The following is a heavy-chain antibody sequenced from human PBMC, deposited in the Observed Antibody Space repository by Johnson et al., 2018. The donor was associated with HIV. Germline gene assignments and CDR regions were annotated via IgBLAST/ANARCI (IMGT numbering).Heavy chain of an antibody. D-gene: IGHD6-6*01. J-gene: IGHJ3*02. Sequence: QVQLVESGGGLVQPERSLRLSCSASGFTFSRYAMHWVRQAPGKGLEWVACISYDGSNKYYADSVKGRFTISRDNSKNTLYVQMNSLKAEDTAVYYCARSIADRPGGAFDIWGQGTMVTVSS. CDR3: ARSIADRPGGAFDI. CDR2: ISYDGSNK. CDR1: GFTFSRYA. V-gene: IGHV3-30*04.